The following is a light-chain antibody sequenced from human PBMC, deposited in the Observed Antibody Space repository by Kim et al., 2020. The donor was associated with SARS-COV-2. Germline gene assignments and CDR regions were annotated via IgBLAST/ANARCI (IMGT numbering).Light chain of an antibody. CDR3: QQRRNWPLT. J-gene: IGKJ4*01. CDR1: QSVYSY. CDR2: DAS. Sequence: LSPGETATLSCRASQSVYSYLAWYQHKRGQAPRLLIYDASNRATAIPDRFSGSGSGTDFTLTISSLEAEDFAVYYCQQRRNWPLTFGGGTKVDIK. V-gene: IGKV3-11*01.